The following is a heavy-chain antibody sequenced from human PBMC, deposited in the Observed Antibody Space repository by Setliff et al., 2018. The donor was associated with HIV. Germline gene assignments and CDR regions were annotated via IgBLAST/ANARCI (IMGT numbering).Heavy chain of an antibody. J-gene: IGHJ4*02. Sequence: PSETLSLTCTVSGGSISSGSYYWNWIRQPAGKGLEWIGRWYTSGSTDYNPSLNSRVTISVDTSKNQFSLKLSSVTAADTAVYYCARRGMWSYETGGNPTATFDYWGQGVLVTVSS. D-gene: IGHD2-8*02. CDR2: WYTSGST. CDR1: GGSISSGSYY. CDR3: ARRGMWSYETGGNPTATFDY. V-gene: IGHV4-61*02.